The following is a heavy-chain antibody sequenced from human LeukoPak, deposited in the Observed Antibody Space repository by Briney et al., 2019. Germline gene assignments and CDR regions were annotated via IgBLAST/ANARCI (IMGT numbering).Heavy chain of an antibody. Sequence: ASVKVSCKASGYTFTSYGISWVRQAPGQGLEWMGWISAYNGNTNYAQKLQGRVTMTTDTSTSTAYMELRSLRSDDTAVYYCTRSTCGGDCYSHYYYYYMDVWGKGTTVTVSS. CDR1: GYTFTSYG. J-gene: IGHJ6*03. D-gene: IGHD2-21*02. V-gene: IGHV1-18*01. CDR3: TRSTCGGDCYSHYYYYYMDV. CDR2: ISAYNGNT.